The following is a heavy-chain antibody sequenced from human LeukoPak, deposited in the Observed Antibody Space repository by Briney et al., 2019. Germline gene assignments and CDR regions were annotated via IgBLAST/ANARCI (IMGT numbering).Heavy chain of an antibody. J-gene: IGHJ4*02. Sequence: GESLKISCKGSGYSFTSYWIGWVRQMPGKGLEWMGITYPGDSDTRYSPSFQGQVTISADKSISTAYLQWSSLKASDTPMYYCAKHPTAYGKYYFDYWGQEPLVTVPS. V-gene: IGHV5-51*01. CDR1: GYSFTSYW. CDR2: TYPGDSDT. CDR3: AKHPTAYGKYYFDY. D-gene: IGHD4-17*01.